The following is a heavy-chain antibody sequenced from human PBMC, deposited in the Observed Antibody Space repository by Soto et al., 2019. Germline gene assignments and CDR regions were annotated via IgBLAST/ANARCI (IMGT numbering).Heavy chain of an antibody. CDR1: GHSISSGFYY. D-gene: IGHD5-18*01. Sequence: PSETLSPTCAVAGHSISSGFYYWGWVLQPPWKGLEWIGRIYHTERTYYNPSLKSRVTMSVDTSKNQLSLKLSYMTAEDTAVYFCARYGYSYEERFFDYWGQGTRVRVS. V-gene: IGHV4-38-2*01. CDR2: IYHTERT. CDR3: ARYGYSYEERFFDY. J-gene: IGHJ4*02.